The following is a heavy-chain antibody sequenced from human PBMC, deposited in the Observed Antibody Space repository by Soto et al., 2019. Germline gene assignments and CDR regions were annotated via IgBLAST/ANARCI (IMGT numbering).Heavy chain of an antibody. Sequence: PGESLKISCKGSGYSFTSYWIGWVRQMPGKGLEWMGIIYPGDSDTRYSPSFQGQVTISADKSISTAYLQWSSLKASDTAMYYCARLNRSSSSLRRGDYYYYMDVWGKGTTVTVSS. J-gene: IGHJ6*03. CDR1: GYSFTSYW. CDR3: ARLNRSSSSLRRGDYYYYMDV. CDR2: IYPGDSDT. V-gene: IGHV5-51*01. D-gene: IGHD6-6*01.